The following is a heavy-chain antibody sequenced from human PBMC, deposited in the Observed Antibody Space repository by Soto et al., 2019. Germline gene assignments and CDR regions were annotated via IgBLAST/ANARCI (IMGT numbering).Heavy chain of an antibody. Sequence: SETLSLTCTVSGGSISSYYWSWIRQPPGKGLEWIGYIYYSGSTNYNPSLKSRVTISVDTSKNQFSLKLSSVTAADTAVYYCARRGREMANFDYWGQGTLVTVSS. V-gene: IGHV4-59*08. CDR2: IYYSGST. J-gene: IGHJ4*02. CDR1: GGSISSYY. CDR3: ARRGREMANFDY. D-gene: IGHD5-12*01.